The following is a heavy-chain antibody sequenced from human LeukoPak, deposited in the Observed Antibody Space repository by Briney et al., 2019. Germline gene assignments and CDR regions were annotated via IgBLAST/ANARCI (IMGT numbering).Heavy chain of an antibody. V-gene: IGHV3-23*01. CDR3: AKDLLLAYYDSSGYYCGVFDY. CDR2: ISGSGGST. Sequence: GGSLRLSCGASGFTFSSYGMTWVRQAPGKGLEWVSAISGSGGSTYADSVKGRFTISRDNSKNTLYLQMNSLRAEDTAVYYCAKDLLLAYYDSSGYYCGVFDYWGQGTLVTVSS. CDR1: GFTFSSYG. D-gene: IGHD3-22*01. J-gene: IGHJ4*02.